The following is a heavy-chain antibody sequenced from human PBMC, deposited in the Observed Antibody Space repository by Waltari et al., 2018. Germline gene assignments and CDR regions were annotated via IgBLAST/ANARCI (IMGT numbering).Heavy chain of an antibody. Sequence: QVQLQESGPGLVKPSETLSLTCTVSGGSVSSGSYYWSWIRQPPGKGLEWIGYIYYSGSTNYNPSLKSRVTISVDTSKNQFSLKLSSVTAADTAVYYCAREAYCSGGSCYAPSGFDPWGQGTLVTVSS. CDR3: AREAYCSGGSCYAPSGFDP. CDR1: GGSVSSGSYY. J-gene: IGHJ5*02. CDR2: IYYSGST. D-gene: IGHD2-15*01. V-gene: IGHV4-61*01.